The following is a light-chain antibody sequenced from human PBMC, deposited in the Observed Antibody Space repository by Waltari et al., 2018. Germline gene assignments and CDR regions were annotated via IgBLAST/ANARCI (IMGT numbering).Light chain of an antibody. Sequence: QSALTQPRSVSGSPGESVTITCTGTSSDIGAYNFVSWYQHHPGKGPKLLIDDVSGRPSGVPERFSGSKSGNTASLTISGLQAEDEADYFCSSYAGTYTLGLFGAGTTLTV. J-gene: IGLJ2*01. CDR3: SSYAGTYTLGL. CDR2: DVS. V-gene: IGLV2-11*01. CDR1: SSDIGAYNF.